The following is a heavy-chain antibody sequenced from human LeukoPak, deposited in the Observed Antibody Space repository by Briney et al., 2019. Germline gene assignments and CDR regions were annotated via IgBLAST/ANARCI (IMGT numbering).Heavy chain of an antibody. CDR2: IISSSSYI. CDR1: GFTFSSYS. V-gene: IGHV3-21*01. J-gene: IGHJ5*02. CDR3: ARTTVTTFGDWFDP. D-gene: IGHD4-17*01. Sequence: GGPLRLSCAASGFTFSSYSMNWVRQAPGKGLEWVSFIISSSSYIYYADSVKGRFTISRDNAKNSLYLQMNSLRAEDTAVYYCARTTVTTFGDWFDPWGQGTLVTVSS.